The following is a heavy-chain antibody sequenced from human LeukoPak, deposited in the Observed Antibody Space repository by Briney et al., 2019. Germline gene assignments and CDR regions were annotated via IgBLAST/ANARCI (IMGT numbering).Heavy chain of an antibody. J-gene: IGHJ4*02. Sequence: PSETLSLTCTVSGGSISSSSYYWGWIRQPPGKGLEWIGSIYYSGSTYYNPSLKSRVTISVDTSKNQFSLKLSSVTAADTAVYYCARHLFGGAARPDYFDYWGQGTLVTVSS. CDR2: IYYSGST. V-gene: IGHV4-39*01. CDR3: ARHLFGGAARPDYFDY. CDR1: GGSISSSSYY. D-gene: IGHD6-6*01.